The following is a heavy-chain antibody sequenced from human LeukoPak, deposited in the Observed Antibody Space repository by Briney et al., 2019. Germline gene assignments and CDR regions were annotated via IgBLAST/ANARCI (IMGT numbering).Heavy chain of an antibody. Sequence: GASVKVSCKASGYTFNVYYMHWVRQAPGQGLEWMGLINPNSGGTKYAQKFQGRVTMTWDTSISTAYMELSSLRSDDTAVYYCARGGSGTPRPNFDHWGQGNLVTVSS. V-gene: IGHV1-2*02. J-gene: IGHJ4*02. CDR1: GYTFNVYY. CDR2: INPNSGGT. CDR3: ARGGSGTPRPNFDH. D-gene: IGHD1-26*01.